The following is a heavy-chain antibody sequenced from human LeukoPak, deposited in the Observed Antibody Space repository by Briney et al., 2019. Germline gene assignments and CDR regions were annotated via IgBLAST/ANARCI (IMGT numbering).Heavy chain of an antibody. CDR1: GFTFDDYA. V-gene: IGHV3-9*03. Sequence: GRSLRLSCAASGFTFDDYAMHWVRQAPGKGLEWVSGISWNSGSIGYADSVKGRFTISRDNAKNSLYLQMNSLRAEDMALYYYAKDLYSSSSGSDYWGQGTLVTVSS. CDR2: ISWNSGSI. D-gene: IGHD6-6*01. J-gene: IGHJ4*02. CDR3: AKDLYSSSSGSDY.